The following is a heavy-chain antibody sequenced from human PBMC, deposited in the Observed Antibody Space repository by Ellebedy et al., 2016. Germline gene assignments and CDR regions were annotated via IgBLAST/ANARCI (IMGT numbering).Heavy chain of an antibody. D-gene: IGHD3-10*01. J-gene: IGHJ4*02. CDR3: TRYGLSGTFDL. Sequence: GGSLRLSCAASGFTFSSYWMGWVRQAPGKGLEWVANIRSDESEKYFEDSVKGRFTISRDNAKNSLYLQMNSLRAEDTAVYYCTRYGLSGTFDLWGQGTPVTVSS. V-gene: IGHV3-7*03. CDR1: GFTFSSYW. CDR2: IRSDESEK.